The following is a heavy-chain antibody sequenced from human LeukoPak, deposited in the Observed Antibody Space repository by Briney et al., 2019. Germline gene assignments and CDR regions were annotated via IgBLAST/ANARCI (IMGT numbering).Heavy chain of an antibody. D-gene: IGHD3-10*01. Sequence: GGSLRLSCAASKFTFSIYAMSWVRQAPGKGLEWVSSITSAGGTTWYAGSVKGRFTISRDNSKNTVYLQMNSLRVEDTAVYYCAKDRPNYYGTDGHYYRRDGDSWGQGTLVTASS. V-gene: IGHV3-23*01. J-gene: IGHJ5*01. CDR2: ITSAGGTT. CDR1: KFTFSIYA. CDR3: AKDRPNYYGTDGHYYRRDGDS.